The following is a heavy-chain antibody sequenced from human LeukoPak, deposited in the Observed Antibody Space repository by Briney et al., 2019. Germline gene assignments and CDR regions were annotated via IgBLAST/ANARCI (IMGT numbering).Heavy chain of an antibody. CDR1: GFTFSSYE. CDR2: ISSSGSTI. CDR3: AELGITMIGGV. V-gene: IGHV3-48*03. Sequence: GGSLTLSCAASGFTFSSYEMNWVRQAPGKGLEWVSYISSSGSTIYYADSVKGRFTISRDNAKNSLYLQMNSLRAEETAVYYCAELGITMIGGVWGKGTTVTISS. J-gene: IGHJ6*04. D-gene: IGHD3-10*02.